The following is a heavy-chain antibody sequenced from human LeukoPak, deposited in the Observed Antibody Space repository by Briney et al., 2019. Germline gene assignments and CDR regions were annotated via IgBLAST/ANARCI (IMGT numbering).Heavy chain of an antibody. CDR1: GYTFTSYA. CDR2: INAGNGNT. J-gene: IGHJ4*02. D-gene: IGHD6-19*01. CDR3: ARVGEYSSGWFDPFDY. V-gene: IGHV1-3*01. Sequence: ASVKVSCKASGYTFTSYAMHWVRQAPGQRLEWMGWINAGNGNTKYSQKFQGRVTITRDTSASTAYMELSSLRSEDTAVYYCARVGEYSSGWFDPFDYWGQGTLVTVSS.